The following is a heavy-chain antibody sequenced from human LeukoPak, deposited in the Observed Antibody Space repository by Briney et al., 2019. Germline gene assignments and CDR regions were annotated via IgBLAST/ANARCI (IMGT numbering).Heavy chain of an antibody. D-gene: IGHD3-22*01. V-gene: IGHV3-30*02. CDR1: GFTFSAYG. CDR2: IRYDGSNK. CDR3: AKAAYDSSGSWYYFDY. Sequence: GGSLRLSCATSGFTFSAYGMHWVRQAPVKGLEWVAFIRYDGSNKYYPDSVRGRFTVSRDNSKNTLYLQMNSLRPEDTAVYYCAKAAYDSSGSWYYFDYWGQGTLVTVSS. J-gene: IGHJ4*02.